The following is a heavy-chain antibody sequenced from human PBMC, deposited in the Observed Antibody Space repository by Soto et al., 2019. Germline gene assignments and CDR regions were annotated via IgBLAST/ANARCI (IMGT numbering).Heavy chain of an antibody. J-gene: IGHJ6*03. D-gene: IGHD3-9*01. V-gene: IGHV1-18*01. CDR3: ARDTLGDWLSNYYYYHRAF. CDR1: GYTFTSYG. Sequence: ASVKVSCKASGYTFTSYGISWVRQAPGQGLEWMGWISAYNGNTNYAQKLQGRVTMTTDTSTSTAYMELRSLRSDDTAVYYCARDTLGDWLSNYYYYHRAFWGKGTTVPVSS. CDR2: ISAYNGNT.